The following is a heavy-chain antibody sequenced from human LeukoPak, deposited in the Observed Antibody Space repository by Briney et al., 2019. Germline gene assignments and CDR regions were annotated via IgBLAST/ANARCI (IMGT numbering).Heavy chain of an antibody. Sequence: GGSLRLSCVASGFTFSNYNMNWVRQAPGKGLEWVAVISYDGSNKYYADSVKGRFTISRDNSKNTLYLQMNSLRAEDTAVYYCLTPIYSSGANTFDYWGQGTLVTVSS. CDR3: LTPIYSSGANTFDY. V-gene: IGHV3-30-3*01. CDR1: GFTFSNYN. D-gene: IGHD3-22*01. CDR2: ISYDGSNK. J-gene: IGHJ4*02.